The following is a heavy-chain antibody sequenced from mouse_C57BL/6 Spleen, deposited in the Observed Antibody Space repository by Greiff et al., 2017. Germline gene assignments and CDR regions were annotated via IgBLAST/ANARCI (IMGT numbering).Heavy chain of an antibody. CDR3: ARYDYYGSKSPLDY. D-gene: IGHD1-1*01. V-gene: IGHV1-42*01. J-gene: IGHJ2*01. CDR2: INPSTGGT. Sequence: VHVKQSGPELVKPGASVKISCKASGYSFTGYYMNWVKQSPEKSLEWIGEINPSTGGTTYNQKFKAKATLTVDKSSSTAYMQLKSLTSEDSAVYYCARYDYYGSKSPLDYWAQGTTLTFSS. CDR1: GYSFTGYY.